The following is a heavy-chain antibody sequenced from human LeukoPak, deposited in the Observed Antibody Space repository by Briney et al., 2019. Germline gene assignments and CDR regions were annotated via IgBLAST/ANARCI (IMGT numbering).Heavy chain of an antibody. V-gene: IGHV1-8*01. CDR3: ARGFRWAGRHGSGSYIGY. D-gene: IGHD3-10*01. CDR1: GYTFTSYD. CDR2: MNPNSGNT. J-gene: IGHJ4*02. Sequence: GASVKVSCKASGYTFTSYDINWVRQATGQGLEWMGWMNPNSGNTGYAQKFQGRVTMTRNTSISTAYMELSSLRSEDTAVYYCARGFRWAGRHGSGSYIGYWGQGTLVTVSS.